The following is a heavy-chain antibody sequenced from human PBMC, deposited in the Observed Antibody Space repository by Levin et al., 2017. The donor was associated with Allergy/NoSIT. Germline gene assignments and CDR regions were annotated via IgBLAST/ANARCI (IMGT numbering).Heavy chain of an antibody. J-gene: IGHJ6*03. CDR2: ISSSSTYI. D-gene: IGHD6-13*01. CDR3: AKDVGSSRLIDYFYMDV. Sequence: GGSLRLSCAASGFTFRSYSMNWVRQAPGKGLEWVSFISSSSTYIYYADSVKGRFTISRDNAKNSLYLQMNSLRAEDTALYYCAKDVGSSRLIDYFYMDVWGKGATVTVSS. CDR1: GFTFRSYS. V-gene: IGHV3-21*01.